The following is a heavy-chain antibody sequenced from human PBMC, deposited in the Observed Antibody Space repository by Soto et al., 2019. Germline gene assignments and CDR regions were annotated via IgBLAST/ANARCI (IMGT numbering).Heavy chain of an antibody. CDR3: ARDRITIFGGDYYYYGMDV. V-gene: IGHV3-53*01. CDR1: GFTVSSNY. J-gene: IGHJ6*02. CDR2: IYSGGGT. D-gene: IGHD3-3*01. Sequence: SCAASGFTVSSNYMSWVRQAPGKGLEWVSLIYSGGGTYFADSVKGRFTISRDNSKNTLYLQMNSLRAEDTAIYYCARDRITIFGGDYYYYGMDVWGQGTTVTVSS.